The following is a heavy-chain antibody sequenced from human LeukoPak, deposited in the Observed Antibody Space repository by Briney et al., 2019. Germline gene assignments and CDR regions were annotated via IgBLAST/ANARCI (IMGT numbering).Heavy chain of an antibody. Sequence: GASVKVSCTPSGYTFTSYGISWVRQAPGQGHEWMGWISAYNGNTNYAQKLQGRVTMTTDTSTSTAYMELRSLRSDDTAVYYCARELGIAAAGALDYWGQGTLVTVSS. V-gene: IGHV1-18*01. CDR1: GYTFTSYG. D-gene: IGHD6-13*01. CDR3: ARELGIAAAGALDY. CDR2: ISAYNGNT. J-gene: IGHJ4*02.